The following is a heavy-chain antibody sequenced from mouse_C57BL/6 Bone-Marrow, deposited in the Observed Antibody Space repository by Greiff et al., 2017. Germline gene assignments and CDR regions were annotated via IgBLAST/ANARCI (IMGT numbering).Heavy chain of an antibody. Sequence: QVQLQQPGAELVRPGPSMKLSCKASGYTFTSYWMHWVKQRPGQGLEWIGVIDPSDSYTNYNQKFKGKATLTVDTSSSTAYMQLSSLTSEDSAVYYCARRLGQGYWGQGTTLTVSS. CDR3: ARRLGQGY. CDR2: IDPSDSYT. J-gene: IGHJ2*01. D-gene: IGHD4-1*01. V-gene: IGHV1-59*01. CDR1: GYTFTSYW.